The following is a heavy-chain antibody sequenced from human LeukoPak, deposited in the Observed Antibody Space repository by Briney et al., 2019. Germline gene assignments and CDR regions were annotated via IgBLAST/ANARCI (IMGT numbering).Heavy chain of an antibody. D-gene: IGHD3/OR15-3a*01. Sequence: SETLSLTCTVSGGSISSSSYYWGWIRQPPGKGLEWIGSIYYSGSTYYNPSLKSRVTISVDTSKNQFSLKLSSVTAADTAVYYCARGPTRDCDAFDIWGQGTMVTVSS. CDR3: ARGPTRDCDAFDI. J-gene: IGHJ3*02. CDR2: IYYSGST. CDR1: GGSISSSSYY. V-gene: IGHV4-39*01.